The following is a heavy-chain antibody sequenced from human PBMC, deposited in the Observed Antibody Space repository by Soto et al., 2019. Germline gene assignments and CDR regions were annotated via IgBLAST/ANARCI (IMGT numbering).Heavy chain of an antibody. V-gene: IGHV1-3*01. Sequence: QVQLVQSGAEVKKPGASVKVSCKASGYTFTTYAMHWVRQAPGQTLEWMGWINAGNGNPKYSQKFQGRVTITRDTSASTAYMEPSSLSSEDTAVYYCARVLLGSGTYYNTFDYWGQVTLVTVSS. D-gene: IGHD3-10*01. J-gene: IGHJ4*02. CDR1: GYTFTTYA. CDR2: INAGNGNP. CDR3: ARVLLGSGTYYNTFDY.